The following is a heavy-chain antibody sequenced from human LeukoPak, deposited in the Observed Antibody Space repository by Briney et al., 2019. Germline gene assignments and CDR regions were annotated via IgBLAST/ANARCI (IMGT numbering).Heavy chain of an antibody. CDR2: INSDGSSR. CDR3: ASTMVRGVITDY. Sequence: GGSLRLSCAASGFTFSGYWMHWVRQAPGKGLVWVSRINSDGSSRSYADSVKGRFTISRDNAKNTLYLQMNSLRAEDTAVYYCASTMVRGVITDYWGQGTLVTVSS. V-gene: IGHV3-74*01. D-gene: IGHD3-10*01. J-gene: IGHJ4*02. CDR1: GFTFSGYW.